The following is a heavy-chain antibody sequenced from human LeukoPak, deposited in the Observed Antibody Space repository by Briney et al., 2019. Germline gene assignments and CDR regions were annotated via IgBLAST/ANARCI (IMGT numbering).Heavy chain of an antibody. D-gene: IGHD4-23*01. V-gene: IGHV1-69*04. Sequence: ASVKVSCKASGGTFSSYAISWVRQAPGQGLEWMGRIIPILGIANYAQKFQGRVTITADKSTSTAYMELSSLRSEDTAVYYCARAHYGGDSVDYWGQGTLVTVSS. CDR2: IIPILGIA. CDR1: GGTFSSYA. J-gene: IGHJ4*02. CDR3: ARAHYGGDSVDY.